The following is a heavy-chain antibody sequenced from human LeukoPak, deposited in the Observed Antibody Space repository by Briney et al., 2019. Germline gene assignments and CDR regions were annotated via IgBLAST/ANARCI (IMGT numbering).Heavy chain of an antibody. CDR3: ARAYYYIDV. J-gene: IGHJ6*03. CDR2: IRQDGSER. Sequence: GGSLRLSCAASGFSFNSYWMSWVRQAPGTGLEWVANIRQDGSERYYADSLKGRFTISRDNAKNSLYLQMNSLRAEDTAVYYCARAYYYIDVWGKGTTVTVSS. CDR1: GFSFNSYW. V-gene: IGHV3-7*01.